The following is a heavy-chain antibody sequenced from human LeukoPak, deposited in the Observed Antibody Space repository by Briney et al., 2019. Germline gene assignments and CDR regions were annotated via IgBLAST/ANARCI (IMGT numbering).Heavy chain of an antibody. J-gene: IGHJ4*02. CDR1: GDSVSSNSAA. CDR2: TYYRSKWYN. CDR3: ARGNQYYDILTGYYPAYFDY. V-gene: IGHV6-1*01. D-gene: IGHD3-9*01. Sequence: SQTLSLTCAISGDSVSSNSAAWNWIRQSPSRGLEWLGKTYYRSKWYNDYAVSVKSRITINPDTSKNQFSLQLNSVTPEDTAVYYCARGNQYYDILTGYYPAYFDYWGQGTLVTVSS.